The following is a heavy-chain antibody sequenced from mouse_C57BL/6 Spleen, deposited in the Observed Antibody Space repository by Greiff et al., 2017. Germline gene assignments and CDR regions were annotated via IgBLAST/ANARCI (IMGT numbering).Heavy chain of an antibody. CDR3: TAMVTPYAMDY. Sequence: VQLQQSGAELVRPGASVKLSCTASGFNIKDYYMHWVKQRPEQGLEWIGRIDPEDGDTEYAPKFQGKATMTADTSSNTAYLQLSSLTSEDTAVYYCTAMVTPYAMDYWGQGTSVTVSS. D-gene: IGHD2-3*01. V-gene: IGHV14-1*01. J-gene: IGHJ4*01. CDR1: GFNIKDYY. CDR2: IDPEDGDT.